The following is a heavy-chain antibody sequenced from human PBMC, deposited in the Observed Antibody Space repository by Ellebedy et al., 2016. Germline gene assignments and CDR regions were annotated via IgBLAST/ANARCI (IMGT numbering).Heavy chain of an antibody. CDR3: ASGGLCSDDTCEENY. CDR2: IKQNGGEK. Sequence: GESLKISXAASGFTFSNYWMNWVRQAPGRGLEWVANIKQNGGEKYYMDSVKGRFTISRDNAKNSLYLQMNSLRAEDTAVYFCASGGLCSDDTCEENYWGQGALVTVSS. J-gene: IGHJ4*02. V-gene: IGHV3-7*01. CDR1: GFTFSNYW. D-gene: IGHD2-15*01.